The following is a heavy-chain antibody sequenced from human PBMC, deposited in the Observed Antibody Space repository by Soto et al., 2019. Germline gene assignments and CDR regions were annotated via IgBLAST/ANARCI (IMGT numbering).Heavy chain of an antibody. CDR1: GGSISSDGYY. CDR2: IHYSGSA. J-gene: IGHJ6*02. CDR3: AREVTIFGGGMDV. Sequence: SETLSLTCTFSGGSISSDGYYWSWIRQHPGKGLEWIGYIHYSGSASYTPSLKSRVIISVDTSKNQFSLKLSSVTAADTAVYYCAREVTIFGGGMDVWGQGTTVTVSS. V-gene: IGHV4-31*03. D-gene: IGHD3-3*01.